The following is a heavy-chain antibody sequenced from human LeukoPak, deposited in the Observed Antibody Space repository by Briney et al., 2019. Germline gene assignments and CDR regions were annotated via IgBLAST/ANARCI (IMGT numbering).Heavy chain of an antibody. CDR2: IYYSGST. CDR1: GGSISSGGYY. J-gene: IGHJ4*02. CDR3: AREGAGVTATYFDY. Sequence: SETLSLTCTVSGGSISSGGYYWSWIRLHPGKGLEWIGYIYYSGSTYYNPSLKSRVTISVDTSKNQFSLKLSSVTAADTAVYYCAREGAGVTATYFDYWGQGTLVTVSS. V-gene: IGHV4-31*03. D-gene: IGHD2-21*02.